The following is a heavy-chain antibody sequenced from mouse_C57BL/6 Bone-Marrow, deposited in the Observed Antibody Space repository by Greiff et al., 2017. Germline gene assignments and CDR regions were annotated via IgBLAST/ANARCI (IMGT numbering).Heavy chain of an antibody. D-gene: IGHD2-3*01. CDR1: GYTFTSYW. V-gene: IGHV1-59*01. CDR3: TSDVFDFDG. CDR2: IDPSDSYT. J-gene: IGHJ1*01. Sequence: VQLQQPGAELVRPGASVKLSCKASGYTFTSYWMHWVKPRPGHGLEWIGEIDPSDSYTNYNQKFKGKATLTVDTSSSTAYMQLRSLTSEDSAVYYCTSDVFDFDGWGQGLTVT.